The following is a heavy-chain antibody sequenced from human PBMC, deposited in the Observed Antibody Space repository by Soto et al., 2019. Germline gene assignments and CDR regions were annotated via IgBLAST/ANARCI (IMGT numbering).Heavy chain of an antibody. J-gene: IGHJ4*02. Sequence: SVKVSCKASGGTFSSYAISWVRQAPGQGLEWMGGIIPIFGTANYAQKFQGRVTITADKSTSTAYMELSSLRSEDTAVYYCARGTYPYYASPQDYGGQGSLVTVAS. CDR3: ARGTYPYYASPQDY. D-gene: IGHD2-2*01. CDR2: IIPIFGTA. CDR1: GGTFSSYA. V-gene: IGHV1-69*06.